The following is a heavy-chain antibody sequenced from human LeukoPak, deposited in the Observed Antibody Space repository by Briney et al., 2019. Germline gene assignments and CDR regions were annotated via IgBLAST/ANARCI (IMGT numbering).Heavy chain of an antibody. Sequence: GGSLRLSCAASGFTFSDYYMTWIRQAPGKGLEWVSYISGSGISIFYADSVKGRFTISRDNAKNSLYLQMNSLRADDTAVYYCARDVSSGYYSNYWGQGTLVTVSS. D-gene: IGHD3-22*01. CDR1: GFTFSDYY. CDR2: ISGSGISI. J-gene: IGHJ4*02. CDR3: ARDVSSGYYSNY. V-gene: IGHV3-11*01.